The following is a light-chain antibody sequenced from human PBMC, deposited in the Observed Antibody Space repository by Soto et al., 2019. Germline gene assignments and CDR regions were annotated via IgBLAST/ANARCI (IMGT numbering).Light chain of an antibody. CDR1: NSDVGGYNY. Sequence: QSALTQPRSVSGSPGQSFTISCTGTNSDVGGYNYVSWYQQYPGKAPKLMISGVSERPSGVPDRFSGSKSGNTASLTISGLQAEDEADYYCCSYVDTDTWVFGGGTQLTVL. V-gene: IGLV2-11*01. CDR3: CSYVDTDTWV. CDR2: GVS. J-gene: IGLJ7*01.